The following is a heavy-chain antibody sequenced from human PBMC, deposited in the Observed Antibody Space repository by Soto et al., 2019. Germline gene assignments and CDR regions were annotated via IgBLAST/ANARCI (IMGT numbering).Heavy chain of an antibody. J-gene: IGHJ4*02. CDR3: ARELSGYSYGPGDMY. Sequence: GGSLRLSCAASGFTFSDHYMAWIRQAPGKGLEIVAHMSGSGSSEDYGDSVKGRFSIFRENSKNLLFLQMFFLRAEDTAVYFCARELSGYSYGPGDMYWGQGTLVTVSS. D-gene: IGHD5-18*01. CDR1: GFTFSDHY. CDR2: MSGSGSSE. V-gene: IGHV3-11*01.